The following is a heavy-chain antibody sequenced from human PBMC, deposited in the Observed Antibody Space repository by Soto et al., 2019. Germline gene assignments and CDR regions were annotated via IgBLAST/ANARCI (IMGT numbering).Heavy chain of an antibody. Sequence: QVQLQESGPGLVKASETLSLTCAVSGYSISSGYYWGWLRQPPGKGLEWIGSIYHGGSTYYNPSLNGRVTLSVDMTNSTASLKLNTVTAADTAVYFCARVGPWVPYYYDSSPYTFENGFDPWGQGTMVTVSS. V-gene: IGHV4-38-2*01. J-gene: IGHJ5*02. D-gene: IGHD3-22*01. CDR2: IYHGGST. CDR1: GYSISSGYY. CDR3: ARVGPWVPYYYDSSPYTFENGFDP.